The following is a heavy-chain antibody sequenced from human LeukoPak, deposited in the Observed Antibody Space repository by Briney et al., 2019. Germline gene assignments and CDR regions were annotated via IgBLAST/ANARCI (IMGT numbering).Heavy chain of an antibody. D-gene: IGHD5-12*01. CDR2: IKQDGIEK. J-gene: IGHJ4*02. CDR1: GFTFSSYW. Sequence: PGGTLRLSCAASGFTFSSYWMGWVRQAPGKGLEWVANIKQDGIEKYSVDSVKGRFTISRDNANNLLCLQMNSLRAEDTAVYYCGTWSRYSGYDLDHWGQGTLVTVSS. V-gene: IGHV3-7*01. CDR3: GTWSRYSGYDLDH.